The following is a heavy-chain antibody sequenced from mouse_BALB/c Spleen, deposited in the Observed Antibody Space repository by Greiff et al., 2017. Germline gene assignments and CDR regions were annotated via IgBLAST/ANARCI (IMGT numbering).Heavy chain of an antibody. CDR2: ISSGGST. V-gene: IGHV5-6-5*01. J-gene: IGHJ2*01. D-gene: IGHD2-1*01. CDR3: AREGSYCGNYVDY. CDR1: GFTFSSYA. Sequence: EVKLVESGGGLVKPGGSLKLSCAASGFTFSSYAMSWVRQTPEKRLEWVASISSGGSTYYPDSVMGRFTISRDNARNILYLQMSSLRSEDTAMYYGAREGSYCGNYVDYWGQGTTLTVSS.